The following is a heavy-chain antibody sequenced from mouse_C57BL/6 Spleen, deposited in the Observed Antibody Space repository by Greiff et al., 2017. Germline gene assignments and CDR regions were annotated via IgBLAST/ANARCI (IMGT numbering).Heavy chain of an antibody. CDR2: INPNNGGT. V-gene: IGHV1-22*01. Sequence: VQLQQSGPELVKPGASVKMSCKASGYTFTDYNMHWVKQSHGKSLEWIGYINPNNGGTSYNQKFKGKATLTVNKSSSTAYMELRSLTSEDSAVYYCARERIYDGYYANFVYAMDYWGQGTSVTVSS. J-gene: IGHJ4*01. CDR3: ARERIYDGYYANFVYAMDY. CDR1: GYTFTDYN. D-gene: IGHD2-3*01.